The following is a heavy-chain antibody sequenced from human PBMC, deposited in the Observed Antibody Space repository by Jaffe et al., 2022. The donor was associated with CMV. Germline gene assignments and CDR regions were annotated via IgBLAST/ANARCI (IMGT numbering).Heavy chain of an antibody. Sequence: EVQLVESGGGLVKPGGSLRLSCAASGFTFSSYSMNWVRQAPGKGLEWVSSISSSSSYIYYADSVKGRFTISRDNAKNSLYLQMNSLRAEDTAVYYCARVPYRGGWFDYWGQGTLVTVSS. J-gene: IGHJ5*01. D-gene: IGHD1-1*01. CDR3: ARVPYRGGWFDY. CDR2: ISSSSSYI. CDR1: GFTFSSYS. V-gene: IGHV3-21*01.